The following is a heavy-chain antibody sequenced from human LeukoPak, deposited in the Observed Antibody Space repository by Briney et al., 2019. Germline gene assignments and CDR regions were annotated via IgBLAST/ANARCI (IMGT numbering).Heavy chain of an antibody. CDR3: ARSLRSATYYYMDV. Sequence: SETLSLTCTVSGASFSSSTYYRGWIRQPPGKGLEWIGYIYTSGSTNYNPSLKSRVTISVDTSKNQFSLKLSSVTAADTAVYYCARSLRSATYYYMDVWGKGTTVTVSS. CDR1: GASFSSSTYY. D-gene: IGHD3-10*02. J-gene: IGHJ6*03. V-gene: IGHV4-61*05. CDR2: IYTSGST.